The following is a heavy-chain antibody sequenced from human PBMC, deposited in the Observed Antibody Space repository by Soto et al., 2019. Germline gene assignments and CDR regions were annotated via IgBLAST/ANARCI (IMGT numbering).Heavy chain of an antibody. CDR3: ARNNWGSDF. D-gene: IGHD7-27*01. J-gene: IGHJ4*02. Sequence: EVQLVESGGGLVQPGGSLTLSCAASGFTFSSHWMHWVRQAPGKGLMWVSRIDTEGGTIDYADSVEGRFTISRDNVKKMLYLQMSSLRPDDPAVYYCARNNWGSDFWGQGVLVTVSS. CDR1: GFTFSSHW. CDR2: IDTEGGTI. V-gene: IGHV3-74*01.